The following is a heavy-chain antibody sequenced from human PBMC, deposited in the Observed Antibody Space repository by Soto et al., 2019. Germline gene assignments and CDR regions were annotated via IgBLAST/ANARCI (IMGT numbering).Heavy chain of an antibody. D-gene: IGHD6-6*01. CDR2: MNPNTGKT. V-gene: IGHV1-8*01. Sequence: QVQLVQSGAEVKKPGASVKVSCKASGHTFSSHDINWVRQATGQGLEWMGWMNPNTGKTGYAQTFEGRVSMTRDTSINTAYRELSSLRSEDTAVYYCARGLAEYNSWLGLDYWGQGTLVTVSS. CDR1: GHTFSSHD. CDR3: ARGLAEYNSWLGLDY. J-gene: IGHJ4*02.